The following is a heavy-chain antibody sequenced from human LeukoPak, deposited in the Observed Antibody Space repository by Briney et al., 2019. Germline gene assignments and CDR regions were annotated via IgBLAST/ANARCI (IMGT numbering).Heavy chain of an antibody. Sequence: PGGPLRLSCAASGFTFRSYGMHWVRQAPGKGLEWVALMSYDGSNEYCADSVKGRFTISRDNSKNTLYLQMNSLRAEDTAVYYCAKGSRWQQLAYFDYWGQGTLVTVSS. V-gene: IGHV3-30*18. CDR1: GFTFRSYG. J-gene: IGHJ4*02. CDR3: AKGSRWQQLAYFDY. D-gene: IGHD6-13*01. CDR2: MSYDGSNE.